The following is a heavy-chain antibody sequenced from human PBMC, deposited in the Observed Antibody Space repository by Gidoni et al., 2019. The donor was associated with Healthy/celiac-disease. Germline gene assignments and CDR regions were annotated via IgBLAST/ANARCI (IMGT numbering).Heavy chain of an antibody. J-gene: IGHJ3*02. Sequence: QLHLQASGPVLLKPSETLSLTCTFSCGSISSSIYYWGWIRQPPGKGLEWIGSIYYSGSTYYNQSLKSRVTISVDTSKNQFALKLSSVTAADTAVYYCARVEVVPAAIKSDAFDIWGQGTMVTVSS. V-gene: IGHV4-39*07. CDR2: IYYSGST. CDR3: ARVEVVPAAIKSDAFDI. CDR1: CGSISSSIYY. D-gene: IGHD2-2*01.